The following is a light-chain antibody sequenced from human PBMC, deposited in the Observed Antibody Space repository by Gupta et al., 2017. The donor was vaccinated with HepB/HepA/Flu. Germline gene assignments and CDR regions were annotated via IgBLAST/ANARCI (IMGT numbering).Light chain of an antibody. J-gene: IGLJ3*02. Sequence: QSVLTQPPSASGPPGPRVTISCTGSSSNIGGNTVNWYQHLPGTAPTLRMYSNYQRPSWVPERFSGSKYGTSAALPISRLLPGDEAAYYCATWYDSRNGVVFGGGTKLTVL. CDR2: SNY. CDR3: ATWYDSRNGVV. V-gene: IGLV1-44*01. CDR1: SSNIGGNT.